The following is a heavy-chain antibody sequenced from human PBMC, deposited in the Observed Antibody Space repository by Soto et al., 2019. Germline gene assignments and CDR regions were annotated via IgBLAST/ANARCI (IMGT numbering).Heavy chain of an antibody. V-gene: IGHV1-58*01. CDR3: AAASIAVAGRPYYYYGMDV. D-gene: IGHD6-19*01. J-gene: IGHJ6*02. CDR2: IVVGSGNT. Sequence: SVKVSCKASGFTFTSSAVQWVRQARGQRLEWIGWIVVGSGNTNYAQKFQERATITRDMSTSTAYMELSSLRSEDTAVYYCAAASIAVAGRPYYYYGMDVWGQGTTVTVSS. CDR1: GFTFTSSA.